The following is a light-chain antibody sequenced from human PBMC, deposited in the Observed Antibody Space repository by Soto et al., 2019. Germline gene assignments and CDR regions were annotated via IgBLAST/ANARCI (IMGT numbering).Light chain of an antibody. CDR2: NVN. CDR1: SSDVGGYIF. J-gene: IGLJ3*02. CDR3: CSYAGSYSWV. V-gene: IGLV2-11*01. Sequence: QYALTQPRSVSGSPGQSVTISCTGTSSDVGGYIFVSWYQQHPGKAPKFIIYNVNKRPSGVPDRFSGSKSGNTASLTISGLQAEDEADYYCCSYAGSYSWVFGGGTQLTVL.